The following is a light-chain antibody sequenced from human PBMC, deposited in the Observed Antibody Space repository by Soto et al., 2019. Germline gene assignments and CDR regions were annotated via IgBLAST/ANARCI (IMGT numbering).Light chain of an antibody. CDR2: KAS. V-gene: IGKV1-5*03. J-gene: IGKJ5*01. Sequence: DIQLTQSPSFLSASVGDRVTITCRASQSISNWLAWYQQKPGKAPKLLIYKASSLESGVPSRFSGSGSGTEFTLTISSLQPDDLASYYCQQYDHYPITFGQGTRLEIK. CDR1: QSISNW. CDR3: QQYDHYPIT.